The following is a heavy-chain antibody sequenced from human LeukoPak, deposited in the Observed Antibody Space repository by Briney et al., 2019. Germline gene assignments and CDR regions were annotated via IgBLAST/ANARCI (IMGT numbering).Heavy chain of an antibody. CDR2: ISYDGSNK. Sequence: GGSLRLSCAASGFTFSSYAMHWVRQAPGKGLEWVAVISYDGSNKYYADSVKGRFTISRDNSKNTLYLQMNSLRAEDTAVYYCASPIAAAARWGQGTLVTVSS. CDR3: ASPIAAAAR. D-gene: IGHD6-13*01. CDR1: GFTFSSYA. J-gene: IGHJ4*02. V-gene: IGHV3-30-3*01.